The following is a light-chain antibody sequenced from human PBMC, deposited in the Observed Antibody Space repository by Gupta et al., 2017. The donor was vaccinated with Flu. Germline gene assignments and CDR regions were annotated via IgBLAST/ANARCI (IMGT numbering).Light chain of an antibody. CDR1: DIESNS. CDR3: QVWDTSSDNVV. V-gene: IGLV3-21*03. Sequence: GKTAWITCGAGDIESNSLHWCQQKPGRAPALVVFDDSDRHPGRPDRFFASNSGNTAALTTSRAEAGDEAAYYWQVWDTSSDNVVFGGGTKLTVL. CDR2: DDS. J-gene: IGLJ2*01.